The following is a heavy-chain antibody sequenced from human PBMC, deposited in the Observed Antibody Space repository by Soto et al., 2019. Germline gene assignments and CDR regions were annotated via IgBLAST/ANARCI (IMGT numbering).Heavy chain of an antibody. CDR3: ARALDSSGYWLDY. V-gene: IGHV4-30-4*01. CDR1: GGSISSGDYY. CDR2: IYYSGST. D-gene: IGHD3-22*01. J-gene: IGHJ4*02. Sequence: NPSETLSLTCTVSGGSISSGDYYWSWIRQPPGKGLEWIGYIYYSGSTYYNPSLKSRVTISVDTSKNQFSLKLSSVTAADTAVYYCARALDSSGYWLDYWGQGTLVTVSS.